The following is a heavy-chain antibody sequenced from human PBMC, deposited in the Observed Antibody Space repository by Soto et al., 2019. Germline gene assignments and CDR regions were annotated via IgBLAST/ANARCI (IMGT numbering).Heavy chain of an antibody. Sequence: GGSLRLSCAASGFTFNNYGMHWGRQAPGKGLEWVAVIWYDGSHESYADSVKGRFTISRDNSKNTLYLQMNSLRAEDTAVYYCARDRYSYDSRAYQGVDWYFDLWGRGTLVTVSS. V-gene: IGHV3-33*01. CDR1: GFTFNNYG. J-gene: IGHJ2*01. D-gene: IGHD3-22*01. CDR2: IWYDGSHE. CDR3: ARDRYSYDSRAYQGVDWYFDL.